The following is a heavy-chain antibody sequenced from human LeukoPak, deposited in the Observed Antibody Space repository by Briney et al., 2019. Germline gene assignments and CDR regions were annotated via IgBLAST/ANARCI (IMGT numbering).Heavy chain of an antibody. Sequence: GGSLRLSCAASGFTFSSYEMNWVRQAPGKGLEWVSYISSSGSTIYYADSVKGRFTISRDNAKNSLYLQMNSLRAEDTAVYYCAKLSSSWYFDWGQGTLVTVSS. D-gene: IGHD6-13*01. CDR2: ISSSGSTI. V-gene: IGHV3-48*03. CDR1: GFTFSSYE. CDR3: AKLSSSWYFD. J-gene: IGHJ4*02.